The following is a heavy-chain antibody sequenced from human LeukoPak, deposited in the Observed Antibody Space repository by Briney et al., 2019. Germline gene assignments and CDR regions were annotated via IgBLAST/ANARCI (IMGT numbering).Heavy chain of an antibody. Sequence: GGSLRLSCAASGFTVSSNYMSWVRQAPGKGLEWVSVIYSGGSTYYADSVKGRFTISRDNSKNTLYLQMNSLRAEDTAVYYCARSPLYGSGYFFDYWGQGTLVTVSS. CDR2: IYSGGST. CDR3: ARSPLYGSGYFFDY. V-gene: IGHV3-53*01. D-gene: IGHD6-19*01. J-gene: IGHJ4*02. CDR1: GFTVSSNY.